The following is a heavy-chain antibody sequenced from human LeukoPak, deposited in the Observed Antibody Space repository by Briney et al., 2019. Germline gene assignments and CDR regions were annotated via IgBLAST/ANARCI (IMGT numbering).Heavy chain of an antibody. J-gene: IGHJ4*02. CDR2: ISAYNGNT. Sequence: GASVKVSCKASGYTFTSYGISWVRQAPGQGLEWMGWISAYNGNTNYAQKLQGRVTMTTDTSTSTAYMELRSLRSDDTAVYYCARSDYYDSSGPFDYWGQGTLVTVSS. CDR3: ARSDYYDSSGPFDY. CDR1: GYTFTSYG. D-gene: IGHD3-22*01. V-gene: IGHV1-18*01.